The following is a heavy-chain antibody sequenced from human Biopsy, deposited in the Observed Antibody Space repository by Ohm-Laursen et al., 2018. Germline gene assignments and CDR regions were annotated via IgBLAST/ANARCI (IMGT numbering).Heavy chain of an antibody. CDR2: IYYSVMT. J-gene: IGHJ3*02. CDR3: GRREVVITHDAFDT. CDR1: NVSFSSFY. D-gene: IGHD3-22*01. V-gene: IGHV4-59*08. Sequence: SDTLSLTCAVYNVSFSSFYWSWIRQPPGKGLEWIGHIYYSVMTNYNPSLKSRVTMSVGTSKNQFSLKLNSVTAADTAVYYCGRREVVITHDAFDTWGQGTMVTVSS.